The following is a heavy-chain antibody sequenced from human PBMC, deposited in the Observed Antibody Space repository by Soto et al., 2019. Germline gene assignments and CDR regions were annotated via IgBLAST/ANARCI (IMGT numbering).Heavy chain of an antibody. CDR1: GGTFSTYT. CDR2: IIPIIGII. D-gene: IGHD4-4*01. J-gene: IGHJ5*02. V-gene: IGHV1-69*04. CDR3: AGDPDSHYNDSHASSYP. Sequence: ASVKVSCKASGGTFSTYTITWVRQAPGQGLEWMGRIIPIIGIINYAQKFQGRVTISADKFTGTAYMELTGLRSDDTAVYYCAGDPDSHYNDSHASSYPRAQGTLVTVSS.